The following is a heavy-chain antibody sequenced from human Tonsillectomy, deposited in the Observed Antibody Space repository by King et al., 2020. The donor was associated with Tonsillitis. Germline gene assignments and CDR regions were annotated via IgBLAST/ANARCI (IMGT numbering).Heavy chain of an antibody. D-gene: IGHD2-2*01. V-gene: IGHV4-61*01. CDR3: AIVYPAADYYYGMDV. J-gene: IGHJ6*02. CDR2: IYYSGNT. CDR1: GGSVSSGSYY. Sequence: VQLQESGPGLVKPSETLSLTCTVSGGSVSSGSYYWSWIRQPPGKGLEWIGYIYYSGNTNYNPSLKSRVTMSVDTSKNQFSLKLSSVTAADTAVYYCAIVYPAADYYYGMDVWGQGTTVTVS.